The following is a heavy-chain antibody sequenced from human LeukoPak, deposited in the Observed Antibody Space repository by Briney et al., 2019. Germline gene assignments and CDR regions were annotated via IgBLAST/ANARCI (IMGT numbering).Heavy chain of an antibody. J-gene: IGHJ3*02. V-gene: IGHV3-15*01. CDR1: GFTFNNAW. Sequence: GGSLRLSCAASGFTFNNAWMSWVRQAPGKGLEWVGGIQTKTDGGTADSAAPVKGRFTISRDDSKNTLYLQMDSLKAEDTAVYYCNSYRLQSSGYSVGALLIWGQGTMVTVSS. CDR3: NSYRLQSSGYSVGALLI. D-gene: IGHD3-22*01. CDR2: IQTKTDGGTA.